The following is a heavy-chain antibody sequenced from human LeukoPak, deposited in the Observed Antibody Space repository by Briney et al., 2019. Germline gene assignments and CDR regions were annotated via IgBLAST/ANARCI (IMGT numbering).Heavy chain of an antibody. CDR3: AKEGIYCSSTSCSEPFDY. CDR1: GFTFDDYA. J-gene: IGHJ4*02. Sequence: GRSLRLSCAASGFTFDDYAMHWVRQAPGKGLEWVSGISWNSGSIGYADSVKGRFTISRDNAKNSLYLQMNSLRAEDMALYYCAKEGIYCSSTSCSEPFDYWGQGTLVTVSS. D-gene: IGHD2-2*01. CDR2: ISWNSGSI. V-gene: IGHV3-9*03.